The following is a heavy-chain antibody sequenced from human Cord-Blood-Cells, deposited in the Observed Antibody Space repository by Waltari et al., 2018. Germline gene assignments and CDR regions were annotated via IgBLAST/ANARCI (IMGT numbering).Heavy chain of an antibody. D-gene: IGHD6-13*01. CDR1: GGTFSSYA. CDR2: IIPIFGTA. Sequence: QVQLVQSGAEVKKPGSSVKVSCKASGGTFSSYATRWVRPARGQGLEWMGGIIPIFGTANYAQKFQGRVTITADESTSTAYMELSSLRSEDTAVYYCARVGGWDSSSWYYFDYWGQGTLVTVSS. V-gene: IGHV1-69*01. CDR3: ARVGGWDSSSWYYFDY. J-gene: IGHJ4*02.